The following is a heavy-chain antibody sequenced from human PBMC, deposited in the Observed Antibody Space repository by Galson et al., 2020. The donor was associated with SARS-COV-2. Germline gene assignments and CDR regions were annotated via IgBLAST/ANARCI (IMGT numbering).Heavy chain of an antibody. V-gene: IGHV2-70*11. J-gene: IGHJ4*02. Sequence: SGPTLVKPTQTLTLNCTFSGFSLSTSGMCVSWIRQPPGKALEWLARIDWDDDKYYSTSLKTRLTISKDTSKNQVVLTMTNMDPVDTATYYCSRMVVRGVTYDYWGQGTLVTVCS. CDR2: IDWDDDK. CDR3: SRMVVRGVTYDY. CDR1: GFSLSTSGMC. D-gene: IGHD3-10*01.